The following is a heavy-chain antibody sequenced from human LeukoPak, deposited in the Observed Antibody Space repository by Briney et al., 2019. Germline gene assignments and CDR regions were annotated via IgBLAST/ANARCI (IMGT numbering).Heavy chain of an antibody. CDR3: ARSDYYDA. D-gene: IGHD3-10*01. CDR1: GFIFSNSD. Sequence: PGGSLRLSCAASGFIFSNSDMGWVRQAPGRGLEWVSTISRTGFSTFYADSVKGRFTISRDNSQNSLYLQMNSLRAEDTAIYYCARSDYYDA. CDR2: ISRTGFST. J-gene: IGHJ3*01. V-gene: IGHV3-23*01.